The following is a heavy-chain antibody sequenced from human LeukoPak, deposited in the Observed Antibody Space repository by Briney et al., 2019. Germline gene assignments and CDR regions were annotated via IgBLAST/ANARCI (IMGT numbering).Heavy chain of an antibody. CDR1: GYTFTGYY. Sequence: ASVKVSCKASGYTFTGYYMHWVRQAPGQGLEWMGWINPNSGGTFYAQKVQGRMTMTRDTSSTTAYMELSRLTSDDTAVYYCARDPMVRGENWFDTWGQGTLVTVSS. V-gene: IGHV1-2*02. J-gene: IGHJ5*02. CDR2: INPNSGGT. CDR3: ARDPMVRGENWFDT. D-gene: IGHD3-10*01.